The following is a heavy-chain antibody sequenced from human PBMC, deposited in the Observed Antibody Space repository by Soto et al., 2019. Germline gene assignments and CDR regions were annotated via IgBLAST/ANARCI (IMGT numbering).Heavy chain of an antibody. D-gene: IGHD1-26*01. CDR3: ASYYMPRYYGMDV. Sequence: PSETLSLTCAVYGGSFSGYYWSWIRQPPGKGLEWIGEINHSGSTNYNPSLKSRVTISVDTSKNQFSLKLSSVTAADTAVYYCASYYMPRYYGMDVWGQGTTVTVSS. CDR1: GGSFSGYY. CDR2: INHSGST. J-gene: IGHJ6*02. V-gene: IGHV4-34*01.